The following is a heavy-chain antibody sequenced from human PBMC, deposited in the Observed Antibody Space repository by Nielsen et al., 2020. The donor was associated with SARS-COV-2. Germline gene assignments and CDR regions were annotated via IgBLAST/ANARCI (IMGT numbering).Heavy chain of an antibody. D-gene: IGHD3-3*01. CDR1: GGSISSSSYY. V-gene: IGHV4-39*01. J-gene: IGHJ4*02. Sequence: SETLSLTCTVSGGSISSSSYYWGWIRQPPGKGLEWIGSIYYSGSTYYNPSLKSRVTISVDTSKNQFSLKLSSVTAADTAVYYCARAPGYDFWSGGHFDYWGQGTLVTVSS. CDR2: IYYSGST. CDR3: ARAPGYDFWSGGHFDY.